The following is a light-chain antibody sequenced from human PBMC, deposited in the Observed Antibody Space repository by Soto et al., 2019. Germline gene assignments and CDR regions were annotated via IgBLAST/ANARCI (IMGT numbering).Light chain of an antibody. CDR3: QQYDSFSKT. CDR2: DAS. V-gene: IGKV1-5*01. J-gene: IGKJ1*01. Sequence: DLQMTQSPSTLSASVGDRVTITCRASQSIRSWLAWYQQKPGKARQLLIYDASNLESGVPSRFSGSGSGTEFTLTISSLQPDDFATYYCQQYDSFSKTFGRGTKVEVK. CDR1: QSIRSW.